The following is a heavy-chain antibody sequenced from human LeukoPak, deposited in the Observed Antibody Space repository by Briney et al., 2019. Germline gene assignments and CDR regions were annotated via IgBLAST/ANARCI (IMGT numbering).Heavy chain of an antibody. CDR3: ARGTSSGWYFDDAFDI. CDR1: GYTFINYY. CDR2: INPNSGGT. V-gene: IGHV1-2*02. D-gene: IGHD6-19*01. Sequence: GASVKISCKASGYTFINYYMHWVRQAPGQGLEWMGWINPNSGGTNYAQKFQGRVTMTRDTSISTAYMELSRLRSDDTAVYYCARGTSSGWYFDDAFDIWGQGTMVTVSS. J-gene: IGHJ3*02.